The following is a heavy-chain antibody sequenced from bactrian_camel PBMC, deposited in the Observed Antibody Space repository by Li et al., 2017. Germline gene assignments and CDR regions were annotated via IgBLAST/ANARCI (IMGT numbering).Heavy chain of an antibody. Sequence: VQLVESGGGSVQAGGSLRLSCTVSGYSASRYYMAWFRQAPGKEREGVAATALHYRETWYADSVSDRFIISLDNSKRTLYLQMDSLRVQDTAQYQFAAARDCTSSGYPITATAEWGQGTQVTVS. D-gene: IGHD3*01. CDR1: GYSASRYY. V-gene: IGHV3S40*01. J-gene: IGHJ4*01. CDR2: TALHYRET. CDR3: AAARDCTSSGYPITATAE.